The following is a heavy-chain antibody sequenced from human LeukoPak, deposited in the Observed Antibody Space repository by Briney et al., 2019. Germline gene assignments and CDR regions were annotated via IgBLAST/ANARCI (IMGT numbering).Heavy chain of an antibody. CDR3: ARDRGYCSSASCYFRGYFQH. CDR1: GFTFSSYW. V-gene: IGHV3-7*01. D-gene: IGHD2-2*01. CDR2: IKQDGSEK. J-gene: IGHJ1*01. Sequence: GGSLRLSCAASGFTFSSYWMSWVRQAPGKGLEWVANIKQDGSEKYYVDSVKGRFTISRDNAKNSLYLQMNSLRAEDTAVYYCARDRGYCSSASCYFRGYFQHWGQGTLVTVSS.